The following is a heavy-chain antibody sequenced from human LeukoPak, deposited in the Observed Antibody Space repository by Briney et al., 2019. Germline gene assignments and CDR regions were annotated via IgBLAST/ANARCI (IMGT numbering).Heavy chain of an antibody. J-gene: IGHJ3*02. CDR3: AKVSGSGWHDAFDI. CDR2: INTDGSST. V-gene: IGHV3-74*01. D-gene: IGHD6-19*01. Sequence: GGSLRLSCAASGFTFSSYWMHWVRHAPGKVLVRVSRINTDGSSTSYADSVKGRFTISRDNAKNSLSLQTNSLRAEDMALYYCAKVSGSGWHDAFDIWGQGTMVTVSS. CDR1: GFTFSSYW.